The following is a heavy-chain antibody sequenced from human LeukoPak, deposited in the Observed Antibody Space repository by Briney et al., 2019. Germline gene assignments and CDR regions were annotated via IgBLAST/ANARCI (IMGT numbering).Heavy chain of an antibody. V-gene: IGHV3-48*03. D-gene: IGHD4-11*01. CDR1: GFTFSNYE. J-gene: IGHJ5*02. CDR2: ISRSGATI. Sequence: PRGSLRLSCAASGFTFSNYEMNWVRQAPGKGLEWVSFISRSGATIYYTDSVKGRFTISRDNAKNSLYLQMNSLRVEDTAMYYCVRDLYSDYNWFDPWGQGTLVTVSS. CDR3: VRDLYSDYNWFDP.